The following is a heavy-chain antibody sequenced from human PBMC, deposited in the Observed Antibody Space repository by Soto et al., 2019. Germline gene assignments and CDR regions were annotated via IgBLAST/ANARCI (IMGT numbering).Heavy chain of an antibody. V-gene: IGHV3-7*05. Sequence: EVQLEESGGDLVQPGGSLTLSCAASGFTLSAYWMTWVRQAPGKGLEWVANINRDGSKKSYLDSVRGRFTISRDNVGNSLYLQMDSLRADHTALYYCARDVSPGSSSLYLDAFDIWGQGTMVTVSS. J-gene: IGHJ3*02. CDR1: GFTLSAYW. D-gene: IGHD6-13*01. CDR2: INRDGSKK. CDR3: ARDVSPGSSSLYLDAFDI.